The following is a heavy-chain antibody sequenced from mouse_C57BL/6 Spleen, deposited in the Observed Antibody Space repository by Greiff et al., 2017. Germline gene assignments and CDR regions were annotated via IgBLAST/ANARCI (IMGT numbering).Heavy chain of an antibody. D-gene: IGHD1-1*01. CDR2: IYPRSGNT. J-gene: IGHJ3*01. CDR1: GYTFTSYG. CDR3: ASGSNYAWFAY. V-gene: IGHV1-81*01. Sequence: LVESGAELARPGASVKLSCKASGYTFTSYGISWVKQRTGQGLEWIGEIYPRSGNTYYNEKFKGKATLTADKSSSTAYMELRSLTSEDSAVYFCASGSNYAWFAYWGQGTLVTVSA.